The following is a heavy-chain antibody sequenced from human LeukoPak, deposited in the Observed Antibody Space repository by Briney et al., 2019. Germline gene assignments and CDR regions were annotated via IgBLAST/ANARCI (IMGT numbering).Heavy chain of an antibody. Sequence: SETLSLTCTVSGGSISSSSYYWGWIRQPPGKGLEWIGSIYYSGSTYYNPSLKSRVTISVDTSKNQFSLKLSSVTAADTAVYYCARASNWFDPWGQGTLVTVSS. CDR1: GGSISSSSYY. V-gene: IGHV4-39*01. CDR2: IYYSGST. CDR3: ARASNWFDP. J-gene: IGHJ5*02.